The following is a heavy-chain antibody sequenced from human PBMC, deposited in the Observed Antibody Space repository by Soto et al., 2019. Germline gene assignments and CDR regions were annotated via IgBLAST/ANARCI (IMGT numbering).Heavy chain of an antibody. CDR2: IKSDGSGT. Sequence: EVQLVESGGGLLQPGGSLTLSCTASGFTFSNYWMNWVRQAPGKGLVWVSRIKSDGSGTSYTDSVKGRFTISRVNAHKTLLLPMGTRRAEGTALHYWARGGFDYGPGRMDVWGKGTTVIVSS. CDR1: GFTFSNYW. D-gene: IGHD3-10*01. J-gene: IGHJ6*04. V-gene: IGHV3-74*01. CDR3: ARGGFDYGPGRMDV.